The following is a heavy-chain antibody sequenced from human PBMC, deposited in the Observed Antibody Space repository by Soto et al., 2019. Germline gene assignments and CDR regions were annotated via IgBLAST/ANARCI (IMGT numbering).Heavy chain of an antibody. Sequence: ASVKVSCKASGYTFTGYYMHWVRQAPGQGLEWMGWISPNSGGTNYAQKFQGRVTMTRDTSISTAYMELSRLRSDDTAVYYCARGDVPYSAFDIWGQGTMVTVSS. J-gene: IGHJ3*02. V-gene: IGHV1-2*02. CDR3: ARGDVPYSAFDI. CDR1: GYTFTGYY. D-gene: IGHD2-21*01. CDR2: ISPNSGGT.